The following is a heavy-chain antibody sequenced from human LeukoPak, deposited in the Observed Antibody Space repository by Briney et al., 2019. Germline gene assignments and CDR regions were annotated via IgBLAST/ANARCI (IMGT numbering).Heavy chain of an antibody. V-gene: IGHV4-59*01. J-gene: IGHJ5*02. D-gene: IGHD6-13*01. Sequence: KPSETLSLTCTVSGGSISSYYSSWIRQPPGKGLEWIGYIYYSGSTNYNPSLKSRVTISVDTSKNQFSLKLSSVTAADTAVYYCARASFGQQLELNWFDPWGQGTLVTVSS. CDR1: GGSISSYY. CDR2: IYYSGST. CDR3: ARASFGQQLELNWFDP.